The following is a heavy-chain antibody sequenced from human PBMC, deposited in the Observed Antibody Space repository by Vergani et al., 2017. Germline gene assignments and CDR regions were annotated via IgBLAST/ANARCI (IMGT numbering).Heavy chain of an antibody. CDR2: ISWNSGSI. CDR3: AKADYYDSSSYYTY. CDR1: GFTFDDYA. D-gene: IGHD3-22*01. J-gene: IGHJ4*02. V-gene: IGHV3-9*01. Sequence: EVQLVESGGGLVQPGRSLRLSCAASGFTFDDYAMHWVRQAPGKGLEWVSGISWNSGSIGYADSVKGRFTISRDNAKNSLYLQMNSMRAEDTALYYCAKADYYDSSSYYTYWGQGTLVTVSS.